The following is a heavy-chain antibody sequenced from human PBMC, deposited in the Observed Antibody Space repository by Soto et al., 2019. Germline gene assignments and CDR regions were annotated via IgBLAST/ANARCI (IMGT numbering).Heavy chain of an antibody. J-gene: IGHJ4*02. Sequence: EVQLLESGGGLVQPGGSLRLSCAASGFTFNAYAMTWVRQAPGKGLEWVSAIGGSGGNRYYAASVKGRFTISRDNSKDTSDLQMNRLRVEDTAVYYCARVASDYINSVDHWGQGILVTGSS. CDR2: IGGSGGNR. V-gene: IGHV3-23*01. CDR3: ARVASDYINSVDH. CDR1: GFTFNAYA. D-gene: IGHD4-4*01.